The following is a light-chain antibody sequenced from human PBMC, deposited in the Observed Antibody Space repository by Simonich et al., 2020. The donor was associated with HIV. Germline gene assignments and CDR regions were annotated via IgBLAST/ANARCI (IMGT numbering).Light chain of an antibody. Sequence: DIVMTQYPDSLAVSLGGRATINCKSSQSVLYSSNNKNYLAWYQQKPGQPPKLLIYWASTRESGVPDRFSGSGSGTDFTLTISSLQAEDVAVYYCQQYYSTPYTFGQGTKLEIK. CDR2: WAS. V-gene: IGKV4-1*01. CDR3: QQYYSTPYT. J-gene: IGKJ2*01. CDR1: QSVLYSSNNKNY.